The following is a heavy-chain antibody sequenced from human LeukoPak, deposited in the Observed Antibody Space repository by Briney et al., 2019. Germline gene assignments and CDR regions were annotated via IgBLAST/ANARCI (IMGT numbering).Heavy chain of an antibody. J-gene: IGHJ6*02. D-gene: IGHD3-22*01. V-gene: IGHV3-74*01. CDR3: ARGLSSGYYLNV. CDR1: GFTFSSYW. CDR2: INSDGSST. Sequence: GGSLRLSCAASGFTFSSYWMHWVRQAPGKGLVWVSRINSDGSSTSYADSVKGRFTISRDNAKNTLYLQINSLRAEDTAVYYCARGLSSGYYLNVWGQGTTVTVSS.